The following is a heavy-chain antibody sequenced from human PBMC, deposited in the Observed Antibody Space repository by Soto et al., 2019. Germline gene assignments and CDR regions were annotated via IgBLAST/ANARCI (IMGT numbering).Heavy chain of an antibody. CDR3: ARWISGGYSDWFDP. CDR1: GYNFMRYG. J-gene: IGHJ5*02. D-gene: IGHD1-26*01. CDR2: INVDNGET. Sequence: QVQLVQSGAEVKKPGASVKVYCKASGYNFMRYGFTWVRQAPGQGLEWMGWINVDNGETKYPQKIQRRVTMTTATSTSTVYMELRRLTSDDTAVYYCARWISGGYSDWFDPWGHGTLVTVAS. V-gene: IGHV1-18*04.